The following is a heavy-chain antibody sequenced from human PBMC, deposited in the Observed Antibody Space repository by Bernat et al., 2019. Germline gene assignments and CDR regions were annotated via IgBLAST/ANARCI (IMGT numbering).Heavy chain of an antibody. Sequence: QVYLVESGGGVVQPGRSLRLSCAASGFTFSTYAVHWVRQAPGKGLECVALISYDGSNKYYADSVKGRFTISSDNSKNTLYLQMNSLRAEDTAVYYCARVVSVRSSWDGIDFWGQGTMVTVSS. V-gene: IGHV3-30*01. CDR1: GFTFSTYA. CDR3: ARVVSVRSSWDGIDF. CDR2: ISYDGSNK. D-gene: IGHD6-13*01. J-gene: IGHJ3*01.